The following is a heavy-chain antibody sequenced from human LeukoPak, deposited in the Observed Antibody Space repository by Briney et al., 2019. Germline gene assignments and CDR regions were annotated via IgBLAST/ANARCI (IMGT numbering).Heavy chain of an antibody. CDR1: GFAFNNYD. V-gene: IGHV3-13*01. CDR3: ARGVTMVRGVAEIYYFDS. Sequence: GGSLGLSCAASGFAFNNYDMHWVRQVKGKGLEWVSAIGMAGDTYYPGSVKGRFTISRENAKKPLYLQMNSLRVGDTAVYYCARGVTMVRGVAEIYYFDSWGQGTLVTVSS. CDR2: IGMAGDT. D-gene: IGHD3-10*01. J-gene: IGHJ4*02.